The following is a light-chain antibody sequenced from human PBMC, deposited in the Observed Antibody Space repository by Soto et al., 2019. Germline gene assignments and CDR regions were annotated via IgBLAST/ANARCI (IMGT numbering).Light chain of an antibody. V-gene: IGKV1-5*01. CDR3: QQSNSKSWT. CDR1: QGISRW. J-gene: IGKJ1*01. CDR2: EAS. Sequence: DIQMTQSPSTLSASVGDRVTITCRASQGISRWLAWYQQKPGRAPKLLIYEASILESGVPSRFSVSESGTEFTLPISSLQPSDFATYYCQQSNSKSWTFGQGTRVEIK.